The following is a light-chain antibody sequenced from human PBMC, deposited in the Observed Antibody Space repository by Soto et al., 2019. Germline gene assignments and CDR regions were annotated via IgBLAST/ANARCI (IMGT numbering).Light chain of an antibody. CDR1: QSVSSSY. Sequence: EIVLTQAPGTLSLSPGDRATLSCRASQSVSSSYLTWYQQKPGQSPRLLIYDASSRATGIPDRFSGSGSGTDFTLTISRLEPEGFAVYYCQQYGSSPPVTFGGGTKVEIK. CDR2: DAS. CDR3: QQYGSSPPVT. J-gene: IGKJ4*01. V-gene: IGKV3-20*01.